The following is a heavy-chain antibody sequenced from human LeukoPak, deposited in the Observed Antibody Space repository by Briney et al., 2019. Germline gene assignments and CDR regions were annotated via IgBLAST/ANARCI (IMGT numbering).Heavy chain of an antibody. CDR2: ISGSGGST. J-gene: IGHJ4*02. CDR1: GFTFSSYA. V-gene: IGHV3-23*01. Sequence: GGSLRPSCAASGFTFSSYAMSWVRQAPGEGLEWVSAISGSGGSTYYADSVKARFTISRDNSKNTLYLQMNSLRAEDTAIYSCAKGDDYVDYWGQGTLVTVSS. CDR3: AKGDDYVDY.